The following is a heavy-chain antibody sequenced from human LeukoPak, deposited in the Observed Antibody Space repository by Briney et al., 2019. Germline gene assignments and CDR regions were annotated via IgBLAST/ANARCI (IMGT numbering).Heavy chain of an antibody. Sequence: GGSLRLSCAASGFTFSSYSMNWVRQAPGKGLEWVSSISSSSSYICYADSVKGRFTISRDNTKNSLYLPMNSLRAEDTAVYYCARDPSLTPNDYWGQGTLVTVSS. J-gene: IGHJ4*02. CDR2: ISSSSSYI. V-gene: IGHV3-21*01. CDR1: GFTFSSYS. CDR3: ARDPSLTPNDY.